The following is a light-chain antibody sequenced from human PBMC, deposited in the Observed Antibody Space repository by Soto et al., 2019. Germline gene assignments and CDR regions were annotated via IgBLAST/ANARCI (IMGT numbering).Light chain of an antibody. CDR2: DAF. CDR3: QQRAKLPPI. J-gene: IGKJ4*01. CDR1: QSVNNY. V-gene: IGKV3-11*01. Sequence: VLTHARVTISHSPLQIPARSFRASQSVNNYLAWYQQKPGQTHRLLIYDAFNRATGIPARFSGSVSGTDFTLTICSLEPEEFAVYYCQQRAKLPPIFGGGTKVDIK.